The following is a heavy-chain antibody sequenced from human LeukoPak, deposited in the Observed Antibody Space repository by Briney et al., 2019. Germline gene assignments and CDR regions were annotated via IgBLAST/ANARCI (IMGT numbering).Heavy chain of an antibody. D-gene: IGHD5-18*01. CDR2: INHSGST. CDR3: ARGRGYRY. J-gene: IGHJ4*02. V-gene: IGHV4-34*01. CDR1: GGSISSDGYY. Sequence: PSETLSLTCTVSGGSISSDGYYWSWIRQPPGKGLEWIGEINHSGSTNYNPSLKSRVTISVDTSMNQFSLKLSSVTAADTAVYYCARGRGYRYWGQGTLVTVYS.